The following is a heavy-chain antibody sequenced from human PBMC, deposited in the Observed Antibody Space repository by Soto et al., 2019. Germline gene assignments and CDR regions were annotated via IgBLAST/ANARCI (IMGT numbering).Heavy chain of an antibody. V-gene: IGHV1-69*06. CDR1: GGTFSSYA. CDR3: ARSTPYSMIVAHAAFDI. Sequence: RASVKVSCKASGGTFSSYAISWVRQAPGQGLEWMGGIIPIFGTANYAQKFQGRVTITADKSTSTAYMELSSLRSEDTAVYYCARSTPYSMIVAHAAFDIWGQGTMVTVSS. J-gene: IGHJ3*02. CDR2: IIPIFGTA. D-gene: IGHD3-22*01.